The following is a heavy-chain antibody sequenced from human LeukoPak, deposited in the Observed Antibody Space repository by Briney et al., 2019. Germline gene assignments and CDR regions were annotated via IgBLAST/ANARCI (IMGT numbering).Heavy chain of an antibody. D-gene: IGHD3-22*01. V-gene: IGHV3-7*01. J-gene: IGHJ3*02. CDR2: IKKDGAEK. CDR1: GFTFSSYW. Sequence: GASLWPSCAASGFTFSSYWMSWVRQAPGKGLEWVANIKKDGAEKYYVDSVKGRFTISRDNAKNSLYLQMNSLRAEDTAVYYCARDWLWYYYDSSGSQRADAFDIWGQGTMVTVSS. CDR3: ARDWLWYYYDSSGSQRADAFDI.